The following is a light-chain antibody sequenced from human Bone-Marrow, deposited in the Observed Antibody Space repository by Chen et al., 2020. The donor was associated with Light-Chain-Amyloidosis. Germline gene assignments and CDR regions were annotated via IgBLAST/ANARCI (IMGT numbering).Light chain of an antibody. J-gene: IGKJ2*01. Sequence: DIQMTQSPSTLSASVGDRVTITCRASQSINSWLAWYQQKPGKAPKLLMYTASTLESGVPISFSGSEAGTEFTFTISSLQADDLATYYSQQYYSYPYIFGQGTKLEIK. V-gene: IGKV1-5*03. CDR3: QQYYSYPYI. CDR2: TAS. CDR1: QSINSW.